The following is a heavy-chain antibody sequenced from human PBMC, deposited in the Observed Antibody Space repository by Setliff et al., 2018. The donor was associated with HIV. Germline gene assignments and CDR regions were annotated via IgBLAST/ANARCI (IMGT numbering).Heavy chain of an antibody. J-gene: IGHJ4*02. Sequence: SETLSLTCTVSGGSISSYYWSWIRQPAGKGLEWIGRIYTSGSTNYNPSLKSQVTMSVDTSKNQFSMKLRSVTAADTAVYYCARLRSELGVFDYWVQGTLVTVSS. V-gene: IGHV4-4*07. D-gene: IGHD1-26*01. CDR1: GGSISSYY. CDR2: IYTSGST. CDR3: ARLRSELGVFDY.